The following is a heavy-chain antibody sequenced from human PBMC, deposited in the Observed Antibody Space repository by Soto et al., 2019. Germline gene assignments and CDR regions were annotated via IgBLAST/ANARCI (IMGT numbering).Heavy chain of an antibody. D-gene: IGHD3-22*01. CDR3: ARRAWDSYYARAV. CDR1: GFKYTDFA. J-gene: IGHJ6*02. V-gene: IGHV3-30*09. Sequence: VQLVASGGGEVQPGRSLRLSCAASGFKYTDFALHWVRQAPGKGLEWVAIISYDGSDKYYADSVKGRFVISRDNPKNPLYLEMTSLRPEDTAVYFCARRAWDSYYARAVLGQGTTVTVFS. CDR2: ISYDGSDK.